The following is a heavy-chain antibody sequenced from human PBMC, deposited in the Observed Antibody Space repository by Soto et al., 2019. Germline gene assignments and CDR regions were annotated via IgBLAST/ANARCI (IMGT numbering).Heavy chain of an antibody. Sequence: EVQLLESGGGLVQPGGSLRLSCAASGFTFSNYAVSWVRQAPGKGLEWVSGIGGSGVSTYYAESVKGRFTISRDNSKNTLNLHMSDLRAEDTAVYYCANALLCGADCRSYQQWGQGTLVTVSS. V-gene: IGHV3-23*01. CDR1: GFTFSNYA. J-gene: IGHJ1*01. D-gene: IGHD2-21*02. CDR3: ANALLCGADCRSYQQ. CDR2: IGGSGVST.